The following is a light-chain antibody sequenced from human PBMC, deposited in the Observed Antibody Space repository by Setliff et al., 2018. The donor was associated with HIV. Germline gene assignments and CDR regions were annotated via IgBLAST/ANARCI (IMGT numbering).Light chain of an antibody. J-gene: IGLJ1*01. V-gene: IGLV2-14*01. CDR2: DVS. CDR3: TSYTASSTFEGV. Sequence: QSALTQPASVSGSPGQSITISCTGTSSDVGGHNYVSWYQQHPGKAPKLLIYDVSKRPSGVSNRFSGSKSGNTASLTISGLQAEDEADYYCTSYTASSTFEGVLGTGTKVTVL. CDR1: SSDVGGHNY.